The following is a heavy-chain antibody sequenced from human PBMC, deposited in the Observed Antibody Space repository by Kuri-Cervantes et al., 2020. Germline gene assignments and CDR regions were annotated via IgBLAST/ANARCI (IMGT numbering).Heavy chain of an antibody. CDR1: GFTFSRYW. CDR3: ARSGIRFLEWLGGSYGMDV. Sequence: GGSLRLYCAGSGFTFSRYWMSWVRQAPGKGLEWVANIKQDGSEKYYVDSVKGRFTISRDNAKNSLYLQRNSLRAGDTAVYYCARSGIRFLEWLGGSYGMDVWGQGTTVTVSS. J-gene: IGHJ6*02. D-gene: IGHD3-3*01. CDR2: IKQDGSEK. V-gene: IGHV3-7*01.